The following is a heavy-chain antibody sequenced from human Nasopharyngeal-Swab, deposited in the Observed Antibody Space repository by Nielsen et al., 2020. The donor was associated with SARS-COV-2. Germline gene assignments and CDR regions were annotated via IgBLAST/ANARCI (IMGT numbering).Heavy chain of an antibody. Sequence: GESLKISCAASGFTFSSYWMSWVRQAPGKGLEWVANIKQDGSEKYYVDSVKGRFTISRDNAKNSLYLQMNSLRAEDTAVYYCARDWGIVATTDGMDVWGQGTTVTASS. CDR1: GFTFSSYW. CDR2: IKQDGSEK. CDR3: ARDWGIVATTDGMDV. V-gene: IGHV3-7*01. J-gene: IGHJ6*02. D-gene: IGHD5-12*01.